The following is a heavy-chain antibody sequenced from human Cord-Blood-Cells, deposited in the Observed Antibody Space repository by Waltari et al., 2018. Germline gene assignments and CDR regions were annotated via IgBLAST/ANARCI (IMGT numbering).Heavy chain of an antibody. CDR3: ARTLYDSSGYYSDAFDI. Sequence: QVQLQQWGAGLLKPSETLPLTCAVYGGSFSGYYWSWIRQPPGKGLEWIGEINHSGSTNYNPSLKSRVTISVDTSKNQFSLKLSSVTAADTAVYYCARTLYDSSGYYSDAFDIWGQGTMVTVSS. CDR1: GGSFSGYY. D-gene: IGHD3-22*01. J-gene: IGHJ3*02. V-gene: IGHV4-34*01. CDR2: INHSGST.